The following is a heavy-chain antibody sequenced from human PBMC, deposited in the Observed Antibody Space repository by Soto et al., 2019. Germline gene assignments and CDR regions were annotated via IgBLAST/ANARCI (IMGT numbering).Heavy chain of an antibody. J-gene: IGHJ6*01. CDR2: IDPSDPYT. CDR1: GSNFTNYW. Sequence: LKISCKGSGSNFTNYWIHWVRQMPGKGLEWMGKIDPSDPYTSYSPSFQGHVTISADKSTNTAYLQWSSVRTSDTGMYYCARRSVSAVTTHYYGLDVWGQGTTVTVSS. D-gene: IGHD4-4*01. CDR3: ARRSVSAVTTHYYGLDV. V-gene: IGHV5-10-1*01.